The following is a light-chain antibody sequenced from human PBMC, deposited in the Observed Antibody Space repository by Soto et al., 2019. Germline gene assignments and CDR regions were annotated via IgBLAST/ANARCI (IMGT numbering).Light chain of an antibody. J-gene: IGLJ1*01. CDR1: SGDIGSYNR. CDR2: EVT. V-gene: IGLV2-14*01. Sequence: QSALAQPAAGCGSPGQSITISCTGTSGDIGSYNRVSWYQQHPGKAPKLIIYEVTDRPSGVSNRFSGSKSGNTASLTISGLQAEDEAEYYCSSYTNINTRACVFGTGTKVTVL. CDR3: SSYTNINTRACV.